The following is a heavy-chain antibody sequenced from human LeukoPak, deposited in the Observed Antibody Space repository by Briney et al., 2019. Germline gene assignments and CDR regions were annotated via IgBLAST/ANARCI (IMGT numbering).Heavy chain of an antibody. CDR2: INTDGTVT. CDR3: XTXQWLXPPPDS. V-gene: IGHV3-74*01. J-gene: IGHJ4*02. Sequence: PGGSLRLSCAASGFTFSKYWMLWVRQAPGKGLESVSRINTDGTVTTYADSVKGRFTVSRDNADNTMFLQMNSVRDEDTAVYYXXTXQWLXPPPDSWGQGTPVTVSS. CDR1: GFTFSKYW. D-gene: IGHD6-19*01.